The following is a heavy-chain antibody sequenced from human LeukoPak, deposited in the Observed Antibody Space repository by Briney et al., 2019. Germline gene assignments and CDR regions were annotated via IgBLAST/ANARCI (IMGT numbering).Heavy chain of an antibody. Sequence: ASVKVSCKVSGYTLTELSMHWVRQAPGKGLEWMGGFDPEDGETIYAQKFQGRVTMTEDTSTDTAYMELSSLRSEDTAVYYCATVGYYYDSSAPTPNWFDLWGQGTLVTVSS. D-gene: IGHD3-22*01. CDR1: GYTLTELS. CDR2: FDPEDGET. V-gene: IGHV1-24*01. J-gene: IGHJ5*02. CDR3: ATVGYYYDSSAPTPNWFDL.